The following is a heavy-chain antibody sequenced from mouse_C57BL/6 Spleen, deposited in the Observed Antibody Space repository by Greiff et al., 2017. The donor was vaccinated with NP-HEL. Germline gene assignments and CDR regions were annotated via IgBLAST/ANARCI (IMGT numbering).Heavy chain of an antibody. Sequence: EVQLQQSGPELVKPGASVKISCKASGYSFTGYYMNWVKQSPEKSLEWIGEINPSTGGTTYNQKFKAKATLTVDKSSSTAYMQLKSLTSEDSAVYYCARSGSNSFDYWGQGTTLTVSS. V-gene: IGHV1-42*01. CDR2: INPSTGGT. D-gene: IGHD1-1*01. CDR1: GYSFTGYY. CDR3: ARSGSNSFDY. J-gene: IGHJ2*01.